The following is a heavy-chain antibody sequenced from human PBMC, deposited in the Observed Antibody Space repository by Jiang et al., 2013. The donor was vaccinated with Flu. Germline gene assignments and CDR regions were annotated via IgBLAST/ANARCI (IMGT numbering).Heavy chain of an antibody. J-gene: IGHJ4*02. CDR3: AREWGYGISGDYYGYFNY. V-gene: IGHV4-59*01. CDR2: ISYSGRT. D-gene: IGHD3-22*01. CDR1: GGSISSYH. Sequence: GPGLVKPSETLSLTCTVSGGSISSYHWSWIRQFPGKGLEWIGCISYSGRTSYNPSLKSRVTMSVDTSKNEFSLNLSSVTAADTAVYYCAREWGYGISGDYYGYFNYWGQGALVTVSS.